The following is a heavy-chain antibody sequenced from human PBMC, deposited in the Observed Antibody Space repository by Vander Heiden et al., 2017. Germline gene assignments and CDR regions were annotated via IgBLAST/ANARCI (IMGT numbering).Heavy chain of an antibody. J-gene: IGHJ4*02. V-gene: IGHV3-53*01. Sequence: EVQLVESGGGLIQPGGSLRLSCAASGFSVSGSYMTWVRQAPGKGLEWVSLIYSAVSGGSTYYADSVKGRFTISRDNSKNTLYLQLNSLSAEDTAVYYCARVPHTHGGSPFDYWGQGTLVTVSS. D-gene: IGHD2-2*02. CDR1: GFSVSGSY. CDR3: ARVPHTHGGSPFDY. CDR2: IYSAVSGGST.